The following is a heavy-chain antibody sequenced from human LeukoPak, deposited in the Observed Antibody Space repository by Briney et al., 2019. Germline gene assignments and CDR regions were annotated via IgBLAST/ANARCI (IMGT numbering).Heavy chain of an antibody. CDR2: IYYSGST. CDR3: ARDRQWLVHRDWFDP. V-gene: IGHV4-59*01. D-gene: IGHD6-19*01. CDR1: GGSISSYY. Sequence: SSETLSLTCTVSGGSISSYYWSWIRQPPGKGLEWIGYIYYSGSTNYNPSLKSRVTISVDTSKNQFSLKLSSVTAADTAVYYCARDRQWLVHRDWFDPWGQGTLVTVSS. J-gene: IGHJ5*02.